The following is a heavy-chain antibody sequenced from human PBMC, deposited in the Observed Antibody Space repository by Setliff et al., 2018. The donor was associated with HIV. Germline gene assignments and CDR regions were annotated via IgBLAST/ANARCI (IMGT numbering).Heavy chain of an antibody. V-gene: IGHV4-34*01. D-gene: IGHD2-21*02. CDR3: VRWYYCVSGACYRADY. CDR2: INHSGST. Sequence: PSETLSLTCAVYGGSFSGHYWSWIRQPPGKGLEWIGEINHSGSTNFNPSLRSRVTISLDTSKNQFSLTLSSVTAADTAVYYCVRWYYCVSGACYRADYWGQGTPVTVSS. CDR1: GGSFSGHY. J-gene: IGHJ4*02.